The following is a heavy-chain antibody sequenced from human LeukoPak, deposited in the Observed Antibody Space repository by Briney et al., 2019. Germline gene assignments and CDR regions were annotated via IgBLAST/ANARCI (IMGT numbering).Heavy chain of an antibody. Sequence: SETLSLTCAVYGGSFSGYYWSWIRQPPGKGLEWIGEINHSGSTNYNPSLKSRVTISVDTSKNQFSLKLSSVTAADTAVYYCARVSAPYDSSGYYYNFFDYWGQGTLVTVSS. CDR2: INHSGST. CDR1: GGSFSGYY. D-gene: IGHD3-22*01. J-gene: IGHJ4*02. CDR3: ARVSAPYDSSGYYYNFFDY. V-gene: IGHV4-34*01.